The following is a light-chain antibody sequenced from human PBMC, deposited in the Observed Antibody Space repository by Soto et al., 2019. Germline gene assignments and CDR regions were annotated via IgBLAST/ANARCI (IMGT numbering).Light chain of an antibody. V-gene: IGKV3-11*01. CDR1: QSVSSY. CDR2: DAS. J-gene: IGKJ4*01. Sequence: IVFTQSPGTLSLSPGERATLSCRASQSVSSYLAWYQQKPGQAPRLLIYDASNRATGIPARLSGSGSGTDFTLTIRSLEPEDFAVYYCQQRSNWLTFGGGTKVDIK. CDR3: QQRSNWLT.